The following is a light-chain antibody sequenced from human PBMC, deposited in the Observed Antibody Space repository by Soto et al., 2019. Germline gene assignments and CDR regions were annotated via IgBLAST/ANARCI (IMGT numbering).Light chain of an antibody. Sequence: QSVLTQPASVSGSPGQSITISCTGTSSDVGGYKYVSWYQLHPGTAPKLVIYDVTNRPSGVSNRFSDSKSGNTASLTISGLQAEDEADYFCSSYTSTSTLFGTGTKLTVL. CDR2: DVT. CDR3: SSYTSTSTL. CDR1: SSDVGGYKY. V-gene: IGLV2-14*01. J-gene: IGLJ1*01.